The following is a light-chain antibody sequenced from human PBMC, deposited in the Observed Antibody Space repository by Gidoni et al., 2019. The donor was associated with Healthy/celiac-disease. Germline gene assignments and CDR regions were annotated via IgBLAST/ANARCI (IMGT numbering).Light chain of an antibody. CDR1: RSNIGAGYD. V-gene: IGLV1-40*01. CDR2: GNS. J-gene: IGLJ2*01. CDR3: QSYDSSLSGSRV. Sequence: QSVLTQQPSVSGAPGQRVTISCTGSRSNIGAGYDVHWYQQLPGTAPKLLIYGNSNRPSGVPDRFSGSKSGTSASLAITGLQAEDEADYYCQSYDSSLSGSRVFGGGTKLTVL.